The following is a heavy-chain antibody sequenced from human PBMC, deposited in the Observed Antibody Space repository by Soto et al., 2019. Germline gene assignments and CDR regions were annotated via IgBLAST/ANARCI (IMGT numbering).Heavy chain of an antibody. CDR1: GFTFSSYG. CDR3: ARSYQSWVGYFDY. J-gene: IGHJ4*02. V-gene: IGHV3-33*01. Sequence: PGGSLRLSCAASGFTFSSYGMHWVRQAPGKGLEWVAVIWYDGSNKYYADSVKGRFTISRDNSKNTLYLQMNSLRAEDTAVYYCARSYQSWVGYFDYWGQGTLVTVSS. D-gene: IGHD7-27*01. CDR2: IWYDGSNK.